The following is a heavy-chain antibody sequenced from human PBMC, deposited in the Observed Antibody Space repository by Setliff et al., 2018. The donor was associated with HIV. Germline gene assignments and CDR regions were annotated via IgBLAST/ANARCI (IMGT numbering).Heavy chain of an antibody. J-gene: IGHJ6*03. CDR3: ARSVRGYDYYYYYYMDV. D-gene: IGHD5-12*01. V-gene: IGHV4-59*01. Sequence: PSETLSLTCTVSGGSISSYYWSWIRQPPGKGLEWIGYIYYSGSTNYNPSVKSRVTISVDTSKNQFSLKLSSVTAADTAVYYCARSVRGYDYYYYYYMDVWGKGTTVTVSS. CDR2: IYYSGST. CDR1: GGSISSYY.